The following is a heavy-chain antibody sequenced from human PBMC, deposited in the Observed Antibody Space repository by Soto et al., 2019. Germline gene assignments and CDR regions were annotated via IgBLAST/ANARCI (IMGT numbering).Heavy chain of an antibody. CDR1: GFTFSSYS. CDR2: ISSSSSYI. D-gene: IGHD3-9*01. Sequence: GGSLRLSCAASGFTFSSYSMNWARQAPGKGLEWVSSISSSSSYIYYADSVKGRFTISRDNAKNSLYLQMNSLRAEDTAVYYCARPILTGYFVGDPWGQGTLVTV. V-gene: IGHV3-21*01. CDR3: ARPILTGYFVGDP. J-gene: IGHJ5*02.